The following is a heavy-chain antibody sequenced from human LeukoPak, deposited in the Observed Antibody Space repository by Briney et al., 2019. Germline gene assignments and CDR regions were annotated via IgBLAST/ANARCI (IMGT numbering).Heavy chain of an antibody. D-gene: IGHD2-8*01. CDR2: ISSSSSYI. J-gene: IGHJ6*03. CDR3: ARARRRCTNGVCSYYYYMDV. CDR1: GFTFSSYS. V-gene: IGHV3-21*01. Sequence: GGSLRLSCAASGFTFSSYSMNWVRQAPGKGLEWVSSISSSSSYIYYADSVKGRFTISRDNAKNSLYLQMNSLRAEDTAVYHCARARRRCTNGVCSYYYYMDVWGKGTTVTVSS.